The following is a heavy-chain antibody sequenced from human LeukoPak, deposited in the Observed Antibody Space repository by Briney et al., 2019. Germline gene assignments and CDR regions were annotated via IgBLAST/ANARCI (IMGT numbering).Heavy chain of an antibody. Sequence: GRSLRLSCAASGFTFSSYGMHWVRQAPGKGLEWVAVISYDGSNKYYADSVKGRFTISRDNSKNTLYLQMNSLRAEDTAVYYCAKDPTMIVVVPPDYWGQGTLVTVSS. CDR2: ISYDGSNK. CDR3: AKDPTMIVVVPPDY. D-gene: IGHD3-22*01. V-gene: IGHV3-30*18. CDR1: GFTFSSYG. J-gene: IGHJ4*02.